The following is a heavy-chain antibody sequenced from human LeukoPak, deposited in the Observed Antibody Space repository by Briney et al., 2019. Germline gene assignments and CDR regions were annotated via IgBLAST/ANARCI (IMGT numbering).Heavy chain of an antibody. D-gene: IGHD7-27*01. CDR2: IDTSSSTM. Sequence: EGSLRLSCAASAFTFSDYSMNWVRQAPGKGLEWISYIDTSSSTMYYADSVMGRFTISRDNAKESLYLQMNSLRDEDTAVYYCAREDDSWGPNNLDLWGQGTMVTVSS. J-gene: IGHJ3*01. V-gene: IGHV3-48*02. CDR3: AREDDSWGPNNLDL. CDR1: AFTFSDYS.